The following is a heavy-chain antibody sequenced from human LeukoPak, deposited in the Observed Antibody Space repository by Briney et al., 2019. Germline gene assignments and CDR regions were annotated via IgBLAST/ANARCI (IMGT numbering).Heavy chain of an antibody. D-gene: IGHD3-3*01. CDR3: ARTLYDFWSGSCYYYMDV. V-gene: IGHV4-59*01. J-gene: IGHJ6*03. Sequence: KTSETLSLTCTVSGGSISSYYWSWIRQPPGKGLEWLGYIYYGGSTNYNPSLKSRVTISVDTSKNQFSLKLSSVTAADTAVYYCARTLYDFWSGSCYYYMDVWGKGTTVTVSS. CDR2: IYYGGST. CDR1: GGSISSYY.